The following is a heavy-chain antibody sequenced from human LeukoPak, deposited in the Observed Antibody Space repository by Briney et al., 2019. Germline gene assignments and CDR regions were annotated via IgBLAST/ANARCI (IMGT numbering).Heavy chain of an antibody. J-gene: IGHJ4*02. V-gene: IGHV3-30*18. D-gene: IGHD4-17*01. CDR1: GFTFSSYG. CDR3: AKGRRYTVTTYLFDY. Sequence: GGSLRLSCAASGFTFSSYGMHWVRQAPGKGLEWEAVISYDGSNKYYADSVKGRFTISRDNSKNTLYLQMNSLRAEDTAVYYCAKGRRYTVTTYLFDYWGQGTLVTVSS. CDR2: ISYDGSNK.